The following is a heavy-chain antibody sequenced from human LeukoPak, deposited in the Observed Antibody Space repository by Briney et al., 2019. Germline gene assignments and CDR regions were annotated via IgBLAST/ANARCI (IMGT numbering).Heavy chain of an antibody. CDR1: GFTFSSYG. Sequence: GGFLRLSCAASGFTFSSYGMSWVRRAPGKGLEWVSGISGSGGNTYYADSVKGRFTISRDNSQNTLYLQMNSLRAEDTAVYYCAKDRAVVPAAILWWFDPWGQGTLVTVSS. CDR2: ISGSGGNT. J-gene: IGHJ5*02. V-gene: IGHV3-23*01. D-gene: IGHD2-2*02. CDR3: AKDRAVVPAAILWWFDP.